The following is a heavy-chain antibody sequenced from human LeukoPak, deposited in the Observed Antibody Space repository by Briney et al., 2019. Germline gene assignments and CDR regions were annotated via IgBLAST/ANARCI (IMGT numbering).Heavy chain of an antibody. CDR2: IYPCDSDT. Sequence: GESLKISCKGSAYSSTSYWIGWVRHIPRKGLEWMGIIYPCDSDTRYSPSFRGQVTISADKSISTAYLHWGSLKASDTAMYYCVTYESDGSFDYWGQGALVTVSS. CDR1: AYSSTSYW. V-gene: IGHV5-51*01. CDR3: VTYESDGSFDY. D-gene: IGHD2-15*01. J-gene: IGHJ4*02.